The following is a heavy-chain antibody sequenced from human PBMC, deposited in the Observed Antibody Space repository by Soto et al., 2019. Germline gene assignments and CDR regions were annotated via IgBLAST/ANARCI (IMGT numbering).Heavy chain of an antibody. Sequence: PGGSLRLSCAASGFNLETFAMILVRQAPGKGLEWVSAMSGSGISTYYADSVEGRFTISRDNSKNTLYLQMNSLRTDDTAVYYCAKPSPFYDYWGQGALVTVSS. CDR1: GFNLETFA. V-gene: IGHV3-23*01. CDR2: MSGSGIST. CDR3: AKPSPFYDY. J-gene: IGHJ4*02.